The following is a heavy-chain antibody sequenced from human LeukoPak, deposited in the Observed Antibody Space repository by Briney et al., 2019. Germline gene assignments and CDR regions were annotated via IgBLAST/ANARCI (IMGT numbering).Heavy chain of an antibody. V-gene: IGHV1-18*01. D-gene: IGHD2-21*02. CDR3: ARERYCGGDCPGDAFDI. CDR1: GYTFTSYG. Sequence: ASVKVSCKASGYTFTSYGISWVRQAPGQGLEWMGWISAYNGNTNYAQKLQGRVTMTTDTSTSTAYMELRSLRTDDTAVYYCARERYCGGDCPGDAFDIWGQGTMVTVSS. J-gene: IGHJ3*02. CDR2: ISAYNGNT.